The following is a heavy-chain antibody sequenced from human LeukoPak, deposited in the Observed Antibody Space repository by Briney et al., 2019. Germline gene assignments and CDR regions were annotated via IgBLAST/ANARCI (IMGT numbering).Heavy chain of an antibody. CDR2: IYYSGST. D-gene: IGHD3-16*01. CDR3: ARGGARGIYYYYYGMDV. V-gene: IGHV4-59*01. J-gene: IGHJ6*02. Sequence: SETLSLTCTVSGGSISSYYWSWIRQPPGKGLEWIGYIYYSGSTNYNPSLKSRVTISVDTSKNQFSLKLSSVTAADTAVYYCARGGARGIYYYYYGMDVWGQGTTVTVSS. CDR1: GGSISSYY.